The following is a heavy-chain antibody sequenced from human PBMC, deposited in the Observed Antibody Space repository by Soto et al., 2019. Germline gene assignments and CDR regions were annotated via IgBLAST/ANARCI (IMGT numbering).Heavy chain of an antibody. CDR1: GFTFSSYS. CDR2: ISSSSSYI. D-gene: IGHD3-22*01. CDR3: AILFHDSSGYLRGIDY. Sequence: GGSLRLSCAASGFTFSSYSMNWVRQAPGKGLEWVSSISSSSSYIYYADSVKGRFTISRDNAKNSLYLQMNSLRAEDMAVYYCAILFHDSSGYLRGIDYWGQGTLVTVSS. J-gene: IGHJ4*02. V-gene: IGHV3-21*01.